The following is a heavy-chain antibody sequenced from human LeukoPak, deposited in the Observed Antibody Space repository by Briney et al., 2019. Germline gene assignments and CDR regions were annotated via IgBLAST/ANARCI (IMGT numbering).Heavy chain of an antibody. Sequence: GGSLRLSCAASGFIFSNHGMNWVRQALGKGLEWVANIKQDGSEQHYVDSVKGRFTISRDNAKNSLSLQMNSLRAEDTAVYYCARPLMYYYGSETYFWFDPWGQGTLVTVSS. CDR3: ARPLMYYYGSETYFWFDP. CDR1: GFIFSNHG. J-gene: IGHJ5*02. V-gene: IGHV3-7*01. CDR2: IKQDGSEQ. D-gene: IGHD3-10*01.